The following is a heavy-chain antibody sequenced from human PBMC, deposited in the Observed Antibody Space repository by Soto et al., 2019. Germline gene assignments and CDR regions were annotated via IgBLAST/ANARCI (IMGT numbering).Heavy chain of an antibody. CDR2: ISSSSSYI. CDR3: ARGSLPPIPYFDY. J-gene: IGHJ4*02. Sequence: GGSLRLSCAASGFTFSSYSMNWVRQAPGKGLEWVSSISSSSSYIYYADSVKGRFTISRDKAKNSLYLQMNSLRAEDTAVYYCARGSLPPIPYFDYWGQGTLVTVSS. CDR1: GFTFSSYS. V-gene: IGHV3-21*01. D-gene: IGHD2-2*02.